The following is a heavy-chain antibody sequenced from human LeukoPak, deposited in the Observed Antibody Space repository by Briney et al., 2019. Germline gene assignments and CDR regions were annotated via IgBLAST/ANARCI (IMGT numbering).Heavy chain of an antibody. V-gene: IGHV3-7*02. Sequence: GGSLRLSCAASGFTFSSYWMSWVRQAPGKGLEWVASIKRDGTEKYYVDSVKGRFTISRDNAKNSLYLQMNSLRAEDTAVYYCARAGGSYRADYWGQGTLVTVSS. CDR2: IKRDGTEK. J-gene: IGHJ4*02. CDR3: ARAGGSYRADY. D-gene: IGHD1-26*01. CDR1: GFTFSSYW.